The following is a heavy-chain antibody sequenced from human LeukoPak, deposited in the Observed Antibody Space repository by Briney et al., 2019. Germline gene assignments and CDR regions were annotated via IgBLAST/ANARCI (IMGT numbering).Heavy chain of an antibody. CDR3: ARAEALLPYLY. Sequence: PGGSLRPSCAASGFTFSTYGINWVRQAPGKGLEWVSYISSGSDSIHYADSLKGRFTVSRDNAKNSLFLQMNSLRDEDTAVYYCARAEALLPYLYWGQGTLVTVSS. V-gene: IGHV3-48*02. CDR2: ISSGSDSI. D-gene: IGHD2-15*01. J-gene: IGHJ4*02. CDR1: GFTFSTYG.